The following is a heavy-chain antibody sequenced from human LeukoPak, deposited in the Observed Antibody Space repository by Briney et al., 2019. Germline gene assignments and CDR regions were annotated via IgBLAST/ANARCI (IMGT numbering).Heavy chain of an antibody. CDR1: GGTFSSYA. J-gene: IGHJ3*02. D-gene: IGHD1-1*01. Sequence: SVKVSCKASGGTFSSYAISWVRQAPGQGLEWMGGIIPIFGTANYAQKLQGRVTMTTDTSTSTAYMELRSLRSDDTAVYYCARDGRAGTTSAFDIWGQGTMVTVSS. V-gene: IGHV1-69*05. CDR2: IIPIFGTA. CDR3: ARDGRAGTTSAFDI.